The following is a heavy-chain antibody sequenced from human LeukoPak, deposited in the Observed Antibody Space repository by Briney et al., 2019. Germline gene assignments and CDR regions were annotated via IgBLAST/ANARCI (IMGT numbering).Heavy chain of an antibody. CDR2: ITGTHYTT. Sequence: GGSLRLSCAASGFSFNAYTMRWVRQAPGKGLEWVSSITGTHYTTYNTDSVKGRFTISRDNFKNTLYLQMNSLRADDTAVYYCTKDPNGDYVGAFDPWGQGTLVTVSS. J-gene: IGHJ5*02. CDR1: GFSFNAYT. V-gene: IGHV3-23*01. CDR3: TKDPNGDYVGAFDP. D-gene: IGHD4-17*01.